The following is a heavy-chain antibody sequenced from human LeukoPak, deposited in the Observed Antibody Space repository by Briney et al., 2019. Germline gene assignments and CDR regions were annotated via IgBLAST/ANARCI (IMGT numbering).Heavy chain of an antibody. D-gene: IGHD5-12*01. CDR2: INHSGST. J-gene: IGHJ3*02. CDR1: GGSFSGYY. Sequence: SSETLSLTCAVYGGSFSGYYWSWIRQPPGKGLEWIGEINHSGSTNYNPSLKSRVTISVDTSKNQFSLKLSSVTAADTAVYYCARVHDYRSAFDIWGQGTMVTVSS. V-gene: IGHV4-34*01. CDR3: ARVHDYRSAFDI.